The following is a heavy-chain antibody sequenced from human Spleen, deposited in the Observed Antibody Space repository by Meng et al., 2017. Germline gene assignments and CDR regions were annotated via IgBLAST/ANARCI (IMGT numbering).Heavy chain of an antibody. CDR2: AYYSGST. CDR1: GGSISSTSYY. CDR3: SRWAGGREYLDY. Sequence: QLQLQESGPGLVKPSETLSLTCTVSGGSISSTSYYWGWIRQSPGKGLEWIGCAYYSGSTYYDPSLKSRVAVSVDTSKNQFSLILSSVTAADTAVYYCSRWAGGREYLDYWGQGTLVTVSS. D-gene: IGHD5-24*01. V-gene: IGHV4-39*01. J-gene: IGHJ4*02.